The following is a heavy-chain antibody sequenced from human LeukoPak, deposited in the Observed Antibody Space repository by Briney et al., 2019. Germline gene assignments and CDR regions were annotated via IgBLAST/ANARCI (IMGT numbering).Heavy chain of an antibody. CDR3: ARGGRGYSYGYKKTYAFDY. CDR1: GYTFTSYD. D-gene: IGHD5-18*01. V-gene: IGHV1-8*02. Sequence: GASVKVSCKASGYTFTSYDINWVRQATGQGLEWMGWMNPNSGNTGYAQKFQGRVTMTRNTSISTAYMELSSLRSEDTAVYYCARGGRGYSYGYKKTYAFDYWGQGTLVTVSS. J-gene: IGHJ4*02. CDR2: MNPNSGNT.